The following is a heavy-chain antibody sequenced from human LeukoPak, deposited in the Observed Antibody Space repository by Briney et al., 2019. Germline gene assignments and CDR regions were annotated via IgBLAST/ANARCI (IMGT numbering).Heavy chain of an antibody. CDR1: GFTFSSYG. V-gene: IGHV3-30*03. CDR2: ISYDGSNK. J-gene: IGHJ4*02. Sequence: GGSLRLSCAASGFTFSSYGMHWVRQAPGKGLEWVAVISYDGSNKYYADPVKGRFTISRDNSKNTLYLQMNSLRAEDTAVYYCVRDGDDFNFDYWGQGNLVTVSS. CDR3: VRDGDDFNFDY. D-gene: IGHD5-24*01.